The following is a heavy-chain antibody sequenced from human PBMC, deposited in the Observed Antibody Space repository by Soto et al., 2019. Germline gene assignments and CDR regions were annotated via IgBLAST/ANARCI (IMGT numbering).Heavy chain of an antibody. Sequence: SLRLSCAASGFTFSSYEMNWVLHAPGKGLEWVSYISSSGSTIYYADSVKGRFTISRDNAKNSLYLQMNSLRAEDTAVYYCARDHKGGYYYYGMDVWGQGTTVTVSS. J-gene: IGHJ6*02. CDR2: ISSSGSTI. CDR1: GFTFSSYE. CDR3: ARDHKGGYYYYGMDV. V-gene: IGHV3-48*03.